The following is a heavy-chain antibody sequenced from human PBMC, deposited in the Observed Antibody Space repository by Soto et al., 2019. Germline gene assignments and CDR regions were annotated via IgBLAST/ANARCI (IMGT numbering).Heavy chain of an antibody. CDR3: ASAAGAYDN. J-gene: IGHJ4*02. V-gene: IGHV3-33*03. D-gene: IGHD1-26*01. CDR1: GLSFSDYG. Sequence: QVQLVESGGGVVQPGRFLRLSCTASGLSFSDYGMHWVRQAPGKGLEWVAVIWSDGSNKYYADSVKGRFTISRDNSKNTVYLQMNSLRVEDTAVYYCASAAGAYDNWGQGALVTVSS. CDR2: IWSDGSNK.